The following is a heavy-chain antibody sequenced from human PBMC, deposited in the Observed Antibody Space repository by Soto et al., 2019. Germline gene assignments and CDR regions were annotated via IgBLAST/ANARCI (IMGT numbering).Heavy chain of an antibody. CDR1: GYTFTRNG. Sequence: ASVKVSCKTSGYTFTRNGISWVRQAPGQGLEWMGWISPKSGSIKYAQKFQGRVIMTTDTSTSTAYMELRNLRSDDTAVYYCVKDRDSNSWPSRDVWGPGTTVTVS. V-gene: IGHV1-18*01. J-gene: IGHJ6*02. CDR3: VKDRDSNSWPSRDV. D-gene: IGHD3-22*01. CDR2: ISPKSGSI.